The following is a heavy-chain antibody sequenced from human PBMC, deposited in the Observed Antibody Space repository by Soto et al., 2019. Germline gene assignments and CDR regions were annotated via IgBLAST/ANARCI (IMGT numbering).Heavy chain of an antibody. D-gene: IGHD3-22*01. CDR3: ARVAPYYYDSSGYYYDAYWFDP. CDR2: INSDGSST. CDR1: GFTFSSYW. Sequence: GGSLRLACAASGFTFSSYWMHWVRQAPGKGLVWVSRINSDGSSTSYADSVKGRFTISRDNAKNTLYLQMNSLRAEGTAVYYCARVAPYYYDSSGYYYDAYWFDPWGQGT. V-gene: IGHV3-74*01. J-gene: IGHJ5*02.